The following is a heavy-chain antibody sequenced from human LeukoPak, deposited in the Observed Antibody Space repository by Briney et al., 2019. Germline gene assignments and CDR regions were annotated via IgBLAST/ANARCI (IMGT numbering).Heavy chain of an antibody. J-gene: IGHJ4*02. CDR3: ARDPSYYYGSGSSYFDY. CDR2: IKQDGSEK. D-gene: IGHD3-10*01. V-gene: IGHV3-7*01. CDR1: GFTFSSYW. Sequence: PGGSLRLSCAASGFTFSSYWMSWVRQAPGKGLEWVANIKQDGSEKYYVDSVKGRFTISRDNAKNSLYLQMNSLRAEDTAVYYCARDPSYYYGSGSSYFDYWGQGTLVTVSS.